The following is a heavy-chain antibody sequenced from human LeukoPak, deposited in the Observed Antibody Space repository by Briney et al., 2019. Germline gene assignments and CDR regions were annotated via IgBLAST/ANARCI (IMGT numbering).Heavy chain of an antibody. J-gene: IGHJ5*02. CDR3: ATFSYAGNAGGSAGS. D-gene: IGHD4-23*01. CDR1: GFTVSSKY. Sequence: GGSLRLSCAASGFTVSSKYMTWVRQAPGKGLEWVSVIYRGGNTYYADSMKGRFSISRDNSKNTVNLQMNSLRAEDTAVYYCATFSYAGNAGGSAGSWGQGTLVTVSS. V-gene: IGHV3-53*01. CDR2: IYRGGNT.